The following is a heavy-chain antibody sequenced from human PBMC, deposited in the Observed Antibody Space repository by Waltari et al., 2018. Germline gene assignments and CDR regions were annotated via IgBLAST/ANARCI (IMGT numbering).Heavy chain of an antibody. CDR1: GFTFSSYS. D-gene: IGHD2-15*01. CDR2: ISSSSSYI. J-gene: IGHJ4*02. Sequence: EVQLVESGGGLVKPGGSLRLSCAASGFTFSSYSMNWVRQAPGKGLEWVSSISSSSSYIYHADSVNVRFTISRDNAKNSLYLQMNSLRAEDTAVYYCARDSGYDLLGYCSGGSCSPIDYWGQGTLVTVSS. V-gene: IGHV3-21*01. CDR3: ARDSGYDLLGYCSGGSCSPIDY.